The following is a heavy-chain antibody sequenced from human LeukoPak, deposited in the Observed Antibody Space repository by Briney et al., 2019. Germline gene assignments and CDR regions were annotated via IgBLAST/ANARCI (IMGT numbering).Heavy chain of an antibody. CDR3: ARLSGSYFDY. V-gene: IGHV4-4*02. D-gene: IGHD6-19*01. J-gene: IGHJ4*02. CDR1: GGSISGSDW. Sequence: SETLSLTCAVSGGSISGSDWWSWVRQPPGKGLEWLGQIYYSGSTNYNPSLKSRVTISVDKSKNQFSLKLSSVTAADTAVYYCARLSGSYFDYCGQGTLVTVSS. CDR2: IYYSGST.